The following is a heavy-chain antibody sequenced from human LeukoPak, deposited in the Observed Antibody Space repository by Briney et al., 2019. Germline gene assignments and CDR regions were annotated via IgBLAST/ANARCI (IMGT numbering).Heavy chain of an antibody. CDR1: GFTFRTYG. J-gene: IGHJ4*02. V-gene: IGHV3-33*01. D-gene: IGHD4-11*01. CDR3: ARVSDYSNYFDF. Sequence: GGSLRLSCAASGFTFRTYGMHWVRPAPGKGLEWVAIIWYDGSTKYYAESVKGRFTIPRDNSKHMLYLQMNSLRAEDTAVYYCARVSDYSNYFDFWGQGTLVTVSS. CDR2: IWYDGSTK.